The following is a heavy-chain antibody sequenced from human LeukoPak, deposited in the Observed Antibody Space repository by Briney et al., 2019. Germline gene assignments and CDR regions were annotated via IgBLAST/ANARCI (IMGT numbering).Heavy chain of an antibody. V-gene: IGHV4-39*01. CDR2: IYYSGST. CDR1: GGSISSSSYY. J-gene: IGHJ4*02. D-gene: IGHD3-10*01. Sequence: SETLSLTCTVSGGSISSSSYYWGWIRQPPGKGLEWIGSIYYSGSTYYNPSLKSRVTISVDTSKNQFSLKLSSVTAADTAVYYCARLSGSGSYLFDYWGQGTLVTVSS. CDR3: ARLSGSGSYLFDY.